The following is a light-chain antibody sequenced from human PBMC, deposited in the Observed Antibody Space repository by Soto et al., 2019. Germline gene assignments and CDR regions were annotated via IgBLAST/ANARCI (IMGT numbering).Light chain of an antibody. CDR3: QEYKTYSYT. J-gene: IGKJ2*01. CDR1: QSISNW. Sequence: DIQMTQSPSTLSASVGDRVTISCRASQSISNWLAWYQQKPGKAPKLLIYKASSLESGVPSRFSGSGSGTEFTLTISSLQPDDFATYYCQEYKTYSYTFGQGTKGDIK. CDR2: KAS. V-gene: IGKV1-5*03.